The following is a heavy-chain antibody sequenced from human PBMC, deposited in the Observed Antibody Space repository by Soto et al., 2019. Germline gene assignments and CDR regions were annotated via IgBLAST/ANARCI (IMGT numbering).Heavy chain of an antibody. D-gene: IGHD2-15*01. Sequence: GSLRLSCAASGFTFSDGWMTWVRQAPGKGLEWVGLIKVKSNGGTTVYAAAVKGRFTISRDDSKNTLYQKMKSLKAGHRAVYYYTSTLGYWGQGTLVTVSS. V-gene: IGHV3-15*01. CDR1: GFTFSDGW. CDR3: TSTLGY. J-gene: IGHJ4*02. CDR2: IKVKSNGGTT.